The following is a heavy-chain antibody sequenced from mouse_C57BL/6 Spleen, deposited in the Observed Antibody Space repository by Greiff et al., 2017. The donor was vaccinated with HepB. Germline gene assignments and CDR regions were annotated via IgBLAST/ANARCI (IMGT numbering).Heavy chain of an antibody. V-gene: IGHV1-69*01. CDR3: AREPDSAWFAY. CDR2: IDPSDSYT. J-gene: IGHJ3*01. CDR1: GYTFTSYW. Sequence: VQLQQPGAELVMPGASVKLSCKASGYTFTSYWMHRVKQRPGQGLEWIGEIDPSDSYTNYNQKFKGKSTLTVDKSSSTAYMQLSSLTSEDSAVYYCAREPDSAWFAYWGQGTLVTVSA. D-gene: IGHD3-2*01.